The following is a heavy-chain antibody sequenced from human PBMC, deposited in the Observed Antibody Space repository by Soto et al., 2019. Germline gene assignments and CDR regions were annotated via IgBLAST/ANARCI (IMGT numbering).Heavy chain of an antibody. D-gene: IGHD2-15*01. CDR1: GCSVGSGSYY. CDR3: ARCPVVSFPFDI. Sequence: SENLSLTSTVSGCSVGSGSYYWGWIRQPPGKGLEWIGYIYYSGSTNYNPSLKSRVTISLDTSKNQFSLKLSSVTAADTAVYDWARCPVVSFPFDIWGQGTMVP. CDR2: IYYSGST. J-gene: IGHJ3*02. V-gene: IGHV4-61*01.